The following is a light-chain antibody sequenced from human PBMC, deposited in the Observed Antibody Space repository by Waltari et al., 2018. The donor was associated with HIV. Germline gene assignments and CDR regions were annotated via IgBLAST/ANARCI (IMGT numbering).Light chain of an antibody. J-gene: IGLJ1*01. CDR3: CAYAGGSRV. CDR2: GVS. CDR1: RSDVGGYNF. Sequence: ALNQPRSVWGSPGQAGTLSYPRIRSDVGGYNFHTWHQQQPGKGPKLLVYGVSKRASGVPDRFSGSKSGHTASLTNSGLQGEDEGDYYCCAYAGGSRVFGTGAKVTVL. V-gene: IGLV2-11*01.